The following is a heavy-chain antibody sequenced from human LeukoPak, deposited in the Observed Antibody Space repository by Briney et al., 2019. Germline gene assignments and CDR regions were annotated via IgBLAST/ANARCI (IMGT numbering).Heavy chain of an antibody. CDR2: ISAYNGNT. Sequence: ASVKVSCKASVYTFTSYGISWVRQAPGQGLEWMGWISAYNGNTNYAQKLQGRVTMTTDTSTSTAYMELRSPRSDDTAVYYCARAYVLTYYDFWSGYYSLDYWGQGTLVTVSS. D-gene: IGHD3-3*01. J-gene: IGHJ4*02. CDR1: VYTFTSYG. V-gene: IGHV1-18*01. CDR3: ARAYVLTYYDFWSGYYSLDY.